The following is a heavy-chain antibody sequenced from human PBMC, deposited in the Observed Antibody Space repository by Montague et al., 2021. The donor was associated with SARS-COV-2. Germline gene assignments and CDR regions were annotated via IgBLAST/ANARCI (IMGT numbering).Heavy chain of an antibody. CDR2: ISYDGSNK. D-gene: IGHD2-2*01. V-gene: IGHV3-30*03. Sequence: SLRLSCAASGFTFSSYGMHWVRQAPGKGLEWVAVISYDGSNKYYADSVKGRFTISRDNSKNTLYLQMNSLRAEDTAVYYCASYQNYYYYYGMDVWGQGTTVTVSS. CDR1: GFTFSSYG. J-gene: IGHJ6*02. CDR3: ASYQNYYYYYGMDV.